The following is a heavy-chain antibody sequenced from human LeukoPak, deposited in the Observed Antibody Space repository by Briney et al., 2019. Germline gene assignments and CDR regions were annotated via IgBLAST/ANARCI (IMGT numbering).Heavy chain of an antibody. CDR1: GYTFTSYG. Sequence: ASVKVSCKTSGYTFTSYGISWVRQAPGQGLEWMGWISGYNGNTNYAQKFQGRVTMTTDTATSTVYMEVRGLRSDDTAVYYCARDLRRGSRSWSASGGDYWGQGTLVTVSS. D-gene: IGHD6-13*01. CDR2: ISGYNGNT. CDR3: ARDLRRGSRSWSASGGDY. J-gene: IGHJ4*02. V-gene: IGHV1-18*01.